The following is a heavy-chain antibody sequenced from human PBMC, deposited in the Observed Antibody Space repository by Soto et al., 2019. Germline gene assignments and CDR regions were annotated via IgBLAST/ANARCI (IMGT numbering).Heavy chain of an antibody. Sequence: QVQLVQSGAEVKKPGASVKGSCKASGYTFTSYDINWVRQATGQGLERMGWMNPNSGNTGYAQKFQGRVNMTRNTSIRTAYMELSSLRSEDTAVYYCARERTYDAFDYWGQGTRVTVSS. CDR2: MNPNSGNT. J-gene: IGHJ4*02. CDR3: ARERTYDAFDY. D-gene: IGHD5-12*01. V-gene: IGHV1-8*01. CDR1: GYTFTSYD.